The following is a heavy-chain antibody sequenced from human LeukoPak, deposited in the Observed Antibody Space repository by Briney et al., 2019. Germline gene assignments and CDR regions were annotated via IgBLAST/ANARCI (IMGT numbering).Heavy chain of an antibody. Sequence: SETLSLTCTVSGGSISSYHWSWIRQPPGKGLEWIGYIYYRGSTNYNPSLKSRVTISVGTSKNQFSLKLSSVTAADTAVYYCARLSGYSSGHYYSDYWGQGTLVTVSS. D-gene: IGHD3-22*01. CDR3: ARLSGYSSGHYYSDY. V-gene: IGHV4-59*01. CDR2: IYYRGST. J-gene: IGHJ4*02. CDR1: GGSISSYH.